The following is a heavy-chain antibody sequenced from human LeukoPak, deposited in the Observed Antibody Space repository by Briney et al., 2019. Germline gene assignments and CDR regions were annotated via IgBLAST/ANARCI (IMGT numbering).Heavy chain of an antibody. J-gene: IGHJ3*02. V-gene: IGHV3-23*01. CDR1: GFTFSSYA. Sequence: GGSLRLSCAASGFTFSSYAMSWVRQAPGKGLEWVSGISSSGGTTYYADSVKGRFTISRDNSKNTLYLQMNSLRAEDTAVYYCARGSINYGDYLGAFDIWGQGTMVTVSS. CDR2: ISSSGGTT. CDR3: ARGSINYGDYLGAFDI. D-gene: IGHD4-17*01.